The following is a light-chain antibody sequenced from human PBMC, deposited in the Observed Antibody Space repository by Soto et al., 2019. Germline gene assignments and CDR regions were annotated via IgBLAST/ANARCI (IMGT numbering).Light chain of an antibody. CDR1: QSVSSY. Sequence: EIVMTQSPATLSVSPGERATLSCRASQSVSSYLAWYQQKRGQAPRLLIYGASTRATGIPDRFSGSGSGTDFTLTISRLEPEDFAVYYCQQYGSSLWTFGQGTKVDIK. V-gene: IGKV3-20*01. CDR2: GAS. CDR3: QQYGSSLWT. J-gene: IGKJ1*01.